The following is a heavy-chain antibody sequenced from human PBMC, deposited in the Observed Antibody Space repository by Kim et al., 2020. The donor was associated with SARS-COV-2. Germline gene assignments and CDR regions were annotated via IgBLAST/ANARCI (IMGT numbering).Heavy chain of an antibody. V-gene: IGHV5-10-1*01. CDR3: ERHRGLHYGMDA. J-gene: IGHJ6*02. Sequence: GESLKISCKGSGYSFTSYWISWVRQMPGKGLEWRGRIDPSDSYTNYSPSFQGHVTISADKPISTAYLQWSSLKASDTAMYYCERHRGLHYGMDAWGQGTTVTVSS. CDR1: GYSFTSYW. CDR2: IDPSDSYT.